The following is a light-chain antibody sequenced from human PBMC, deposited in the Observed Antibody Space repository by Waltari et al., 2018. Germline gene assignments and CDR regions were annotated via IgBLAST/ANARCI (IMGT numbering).Light chain of an antibody. J-gene: IGKJ1*01. CDR2: GAS. CDR3: QQYGSSRT. V-gene: IGKV3-20*01. Sequence: EIVFTQSPGTLSLSPGERATLSCRASQSVSSSYLAWYQQKPGQAPRLLIYGASSRATGIQDRFSGSGSGTDFTLTISRLEPEDFAVYYCQQYGSSRTFGQGTKVEIK. CDR1: QSVSSSY.